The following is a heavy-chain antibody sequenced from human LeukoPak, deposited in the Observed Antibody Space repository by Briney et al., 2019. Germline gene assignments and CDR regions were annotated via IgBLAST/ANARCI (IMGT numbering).Heavy chain of an antibody. J-gene: IGHJ4*02. CDR2: IRGSGSGSGSGM. V-gene: IGHV3-48*04. CDR3: ARDNNWGFDY. Sequence: GGSLRLSCAASGFIFSDYSMNWVRQAPGKGLEWVSNIRGSGSGSGSGMYYADSVKGRFTNSRDDAKNSLHLQMSSLRAEDTAFYYCARDNNWGFDYWGQGALVTVPS. CDR1: GFIFSDYS. D-gene: IGHD7-27*01.